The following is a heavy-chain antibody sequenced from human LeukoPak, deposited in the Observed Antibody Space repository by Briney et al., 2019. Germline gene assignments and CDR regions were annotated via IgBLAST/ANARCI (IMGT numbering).Heavy chain of an antibody. CDR2: IYYSGST. J-gene: IGHJ4*02. CDR1: GGSISSYY. V-gene: IGHV4-59*01. CDR3: ARVSRYCSSTSCLYTRHFDY. Sequence: SETLSLTCTVSGGSISSYYWSWIRQPPGKGLEWIGYIYYSGSTNYNPSLKSRVTISVDTSKNQFSLKLSSVTAADTAVYYCARVSRYCSSTSCLYTRHFDYWGQGTLVTVSS. D-gene: IGHD2-2*01.